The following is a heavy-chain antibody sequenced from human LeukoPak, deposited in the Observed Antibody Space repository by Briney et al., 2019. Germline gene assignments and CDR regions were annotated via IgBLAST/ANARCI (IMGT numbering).Heavy chain of an antibody. CDR3: ASGGVFSSSWNDN. CDR2: IYSGGNT. Sequence: PGGSLRLSCAASGFTVSRNYMSWVRQAPGKGLEWVSVIYSGGNTDYADSVKGRFTISRDNSKNTLYLQMNSLRAEDTAVYYRASGGVFSSSWNDNWGQGTLVTVSS. D-gene: IGHD6-13*01. CDR1: GFTVSRNY. J-gene: IGHJ4*02. V-gene: IGHV3-53*01.